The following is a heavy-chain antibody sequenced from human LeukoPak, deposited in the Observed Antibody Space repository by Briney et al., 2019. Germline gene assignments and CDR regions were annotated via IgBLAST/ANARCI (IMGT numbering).Heavy chain of an antibody. Sequence: ASAKVSCKASGGSFISWVRRAPGQGLAWIGGIIPLFGTPNYAQQFQGRVTMTTDESTNTAYMELSSLRSDDTAVYYCAAGQMGGKFDSWGQETLVTVSS. D-gene: IGHD4-23*01. J-gene: IGHJ5*01. CDR3: AAGQMGGKFDS. CDR2: IIPLFGTP. CDR1: GGSF. V-gene: IGHV1-69*05.